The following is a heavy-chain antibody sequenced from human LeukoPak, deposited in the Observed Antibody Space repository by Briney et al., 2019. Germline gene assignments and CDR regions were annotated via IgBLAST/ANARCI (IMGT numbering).Heavy chain of an antibody. CDR2: INQSGSS. CDR3: ARKARGYMDV. J-gene: IGHJ6*03. D-gene: IGHD3-10*01. Sequence: SETLSLTCAVYGGSFSGYYWNWIRQPPGKGLEWIGEINQSGSSNYNPSLKSRVTISVDTSKNQFSLKLSSVTAADTAVYYCARKARGYMDVWGKGTTVTVSS. CDR1: GGSFSGYY. V-gene: IGHV4-34*01.